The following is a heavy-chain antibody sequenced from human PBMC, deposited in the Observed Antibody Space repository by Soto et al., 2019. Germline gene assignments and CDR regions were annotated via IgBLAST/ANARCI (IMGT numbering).Heavy chain of an antibody. CDR1: GFTFSSYA. Sequence: GGSLRLSCAASGFTFSSYAMSWVRQAPGKGLEWVSAISGSGGSTYYADSVKGRFTISRDNSKNTLYLQMNSLRAEDTAVYYCAKDLTSDFDWLPDGYYYYYGMDVWGQGTTVTVSS. D-gene: IGHD3-9*01. V-gene: IGHV3-23*01. CDR2: ISGSGGST. CDR3: AKDLTSDFDWLPDGYYYYYGMDV. J-gene: IGHJ6*02.